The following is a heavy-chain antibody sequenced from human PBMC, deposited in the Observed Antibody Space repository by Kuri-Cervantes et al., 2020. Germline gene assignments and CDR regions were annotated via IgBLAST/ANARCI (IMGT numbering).Heavy chain of an antibody. Sequence: ASVKVSCKASGYTFTSYAMNWVRQAPGQGLEWMGWINTNTGNPTYAQGFTGRFVFSLDTSVSTAYLQISSPKAEDTAVYYCAREGAGGYDPLYYFDYWGQGTLVTVSS. CDR3: AREGAGGYDPLYYFDY. D-gene: IGHD5-12*01. CDR2: INTNTGNP. V-gene: IGHV7-4-1*02. CDR1: GYTFTSYA. J-gene: IGHJ4*02.